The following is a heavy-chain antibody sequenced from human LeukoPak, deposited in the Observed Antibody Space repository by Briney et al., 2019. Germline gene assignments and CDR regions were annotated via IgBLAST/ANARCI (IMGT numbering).Heavy chain of an antibody. CDR1: GGSISSGSYY. Sequence: PSQTLSLTCTVSGGSISSGSYYWSWIRQHPGKGLEWIGYIYYSGSTYYNPSLKSRVTISVDTSKNQFSLKLSSVTAADTAVYYCAREVPGPTYYYDSSGFDYWGQGTLVTVSS. CDR3: AREVPGPTYYYDSSGFDY. V-gene: IGHV4-31*03. D-gene: IGHD3-22*01. CDR2: IYYSGST. J-gene: IGHJ4*02.